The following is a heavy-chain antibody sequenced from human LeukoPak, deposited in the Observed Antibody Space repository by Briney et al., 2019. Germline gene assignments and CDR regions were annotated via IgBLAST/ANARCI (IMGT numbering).Heavy chain of an antibody. D-gene: IGHD6-25*01. CDR3: ARVSGAYHFDY. V-gene: IGHV3-72*01. Sequence: QAGGSLRLSCAASGFTFSSYSMNWVRQAPGKGLEWVGRTRNRANSYTTEYAASVKGRFTISRDASENSLYLQMNSLKAEDTAVYYCARVSGAYHFDYWGQGTLVTVSS. CDR1: GFTFSSYS. J-gene: IGHJ4*02. CDR2: TRNRANSYTT.